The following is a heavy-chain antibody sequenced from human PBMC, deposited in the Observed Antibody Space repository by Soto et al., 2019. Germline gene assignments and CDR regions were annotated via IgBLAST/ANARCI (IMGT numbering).Heavy chain of an antibody. D-gene: IGHD6-19*01. CDR3: ARGMRDGWGDAFDI. V-gene: IGHV4-4*02. CDR1: SGSISSSNW. Sequence: SETLSLTCAVSSGSISSSNWWSCVRQPPGKGLEWIGEINHSGSTNYNPSLKSRVTISVDTSKNQFSLKLSSVTAADTAVYYCARGMRDGWGDAFDIWGQGTMVTVSS. CDR2: INHSGST. J-gene: IGHJ3*02.